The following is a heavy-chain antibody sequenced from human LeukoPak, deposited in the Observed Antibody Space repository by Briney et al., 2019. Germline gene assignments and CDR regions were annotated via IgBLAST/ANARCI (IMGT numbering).Heavy chain of an antibody. D-gene: IGHD3-10*01. CDR1: GGTFSSYA. V-gene: IGHV1-69*01. CDR2: IIPIFGTA. J-gene: IGHJ5*02. CDR3: ASRSVSRDWFDP. Sequence: GASVKVSCKASGGTFSSYAISWVRQAPGQGLEWMGGIIPIFGTANYAQKFQGRVTITADESTSTAYMELSSLRSEDTAVYYCASRSVSRDWFDPWGQGTLVTVSS.